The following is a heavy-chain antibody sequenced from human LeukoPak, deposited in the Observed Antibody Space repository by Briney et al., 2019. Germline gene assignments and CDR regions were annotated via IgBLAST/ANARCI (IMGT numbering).Heavy chain of an antibody. D-gene: IGHD6-19*01. CDR2: IIPIFGTV. Sequence: ASVKVSCKASGGTYSSYAISWVRQAPGQGLEWMGGIIPIFGTVNYAQKFQVRVTITADVSTSTVYLELSSLRAEDTAVYYCARGVEYSSAWYFPFDQWGQGTLVTVSS. CDR3: ARGVEYSSAWYFPFDQ. J-gene: IGHJ4*02. CDR1: GGTYSSYA. V-gene: IGHV1-69*13.